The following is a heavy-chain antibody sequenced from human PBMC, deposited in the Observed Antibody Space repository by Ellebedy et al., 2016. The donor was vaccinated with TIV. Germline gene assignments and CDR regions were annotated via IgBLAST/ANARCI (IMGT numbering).Heavy chain of an antibody. CDR3: ARGHTAMVQLVQNYFDH. CDR1: GFPFSSYS. V-gene: IGHV3-21*01. D-gene: IGHD5-18*01. Sequence: GESLKISCAASGFPFSSYSMNWVRQAPGKGLEWVSSISSVSTYRSSSYIYYADSVKGRFTISRDDAKNSLDLRMNSLRAEDTAVYFCARGHTAMVQLVQNYFDHWGQGTLVTVSS. CDR2: ISSVSTYRSSSYI. J-gene: IGHJ4*02.